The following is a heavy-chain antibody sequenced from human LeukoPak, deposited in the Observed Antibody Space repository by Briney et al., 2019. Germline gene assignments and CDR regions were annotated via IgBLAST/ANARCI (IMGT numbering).Heavy chain of an antibody. CDR1: GFTFSTYA. Sequence: GGSLRLSCAASGFTFSTYAMHWVRQAPGKRLEWVGFIWPDGSKKYYADSVKGRFAISRENSNNTVYLQMSDLRPEDTALYFCAKISSSAESNFDYWGQGTLLTVSS. CDR2: IWPDGSKK. CDR3: AKISSSAESNFDY. D-gene: IGHD6-25*01. V-gene: IGHV3-30*02. J-gene: IGHJ4*02.